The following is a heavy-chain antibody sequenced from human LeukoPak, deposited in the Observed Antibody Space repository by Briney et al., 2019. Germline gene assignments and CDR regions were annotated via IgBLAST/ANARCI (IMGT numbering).Heavy chain of an antibody. CDR3: ASCSDSSGYYCYYFDY. D-gene: IGHD3-22*01. V-gene: IGHV4-59*01. J-gene: IGHJ4*02. Sequence: PSETLSLTCSVSGGSISSYYWSWLRQPPGKGLEWIGYIYYSGSTNYNPSLKSRVTISVDTSKNQFSLKLSSVTAADTAVYYCASCSDSSGYYCYYFDYWGQGTLVTVSS. CDR1: GGSISSYY. CDR2: IYYSGST.